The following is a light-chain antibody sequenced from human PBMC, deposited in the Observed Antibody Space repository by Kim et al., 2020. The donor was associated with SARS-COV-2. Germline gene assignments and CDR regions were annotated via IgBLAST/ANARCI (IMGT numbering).Light chain of an antibody. CDR3: NSRDSNDNVV. Sequence: VALGQVSRIRDQGNSLGSYYATWYQKKPGEATIVFIYRKNNRPSGIPGRFCGSRSGNTASLTNTGTQAGDEADYYCNSRDSNDNVVFGAGTQLTVL. J-gene: IGLJ2*01. V-gene: IGLV3-19*01. CDR1: SLGSYY. CDR2: RKN.